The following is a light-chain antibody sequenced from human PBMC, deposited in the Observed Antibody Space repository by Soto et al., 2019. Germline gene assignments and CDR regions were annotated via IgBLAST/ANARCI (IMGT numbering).Light chain of an antibody. CDR2: GAS. Sequence: TQYQAPLSLSPGERATLYFRTSQSVRSNLAWYQQKPGQAPRLLIYGASTRATGIPARFSGSGSGTEFTLTISRLQSEDFAVYYCQQYNNWPLTFGQGTRLEVK. CDR3: QQYNNWPLT. V-gene: IGKV3-15*01. J-gene: IGKJ5*01. CDR1: QSVRSN.